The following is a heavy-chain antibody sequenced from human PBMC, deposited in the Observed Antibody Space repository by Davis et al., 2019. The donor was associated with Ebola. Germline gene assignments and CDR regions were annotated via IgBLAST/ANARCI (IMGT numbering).Heavy chain of an antibody. V-gene: IGHV3-64*01. D-gene: IGHD5-18*01. CDR2: ISSNGGST. J-gene: IGHJ4*02. CDR3: ARAAWGYSYAKPWYFDY. CDR1: GFTFSSYA. Sequence: GESLKISCAASGFTFSSYAMHWVRQAPGKGLEYVSAISSNGGSTYYANSVKGRFTISRDNSKNTLYLQMGSLRAEDMAVSYCARAAWGYSYAKPWYFDYWGQGTLVTVSS.